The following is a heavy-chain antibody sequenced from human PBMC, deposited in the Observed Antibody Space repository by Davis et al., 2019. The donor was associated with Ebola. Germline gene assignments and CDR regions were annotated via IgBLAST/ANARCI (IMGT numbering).Heavy chain of an antibody. Sequence: GGSLRLSCAASGFTFNNYAMTWVRQAPGKGLEWVSSIHGDGTNTYYADSVKGRFTVSRDNSKNTVYLQMNNLRAEDTAVYYCARELSAFSGYYVWGQGTLVTVSS. CDR2: IHGDGTNT. CDR3: ARELSAFSGYYV. D-gene: IGHD3-22*01. V-gene: IGHV3-23*01. J-gene: IGHJ4*02. CDR1: GFTFNNYA.